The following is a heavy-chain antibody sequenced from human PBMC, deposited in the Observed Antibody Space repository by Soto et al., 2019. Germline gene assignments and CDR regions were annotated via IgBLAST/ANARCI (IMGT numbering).Heavy chain of an antibody. V-gene: IGHV1-18*01. CDR1: GYTFTSHH. CDR2: ISTYNGNT. Sequence: GASVKVSCKASGYTFTSHHVSWVRQAPGQGLEWMGWISTYNGNTNYAQKFQGRVTLTTDTSTSTAYMEVRNLRSDDSAVYYCAREDGGPILPPYYGMDVWGQGTMVTVSS. CDR3: AREDGGPILPPYYGMDV. J-gene: IGHJ6*02. D-gene: IGHD2-15*01.